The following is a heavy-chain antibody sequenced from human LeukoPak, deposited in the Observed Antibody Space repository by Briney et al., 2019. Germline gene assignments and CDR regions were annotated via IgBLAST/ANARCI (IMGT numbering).Heavy chain of an antibody. D-gene: IGHD5-18*01. CDR2: TWHDASNR. CDR3: ARELAPDTRMGYFDY. Sequence: PGGSLRLSCAASGFTFSNYGMHWVRQAPGKGLEWVAVTWHDASNRYHADSVKGRFTISRDNSKNTLYLQMDSLRAEDSAVYYCARELAPDTRMGYFDYRGQGTLVTVSS. V-gene: IGHV3-33*01. J-gene: IGHJ4*02. CDR1: GFTFSNYG.